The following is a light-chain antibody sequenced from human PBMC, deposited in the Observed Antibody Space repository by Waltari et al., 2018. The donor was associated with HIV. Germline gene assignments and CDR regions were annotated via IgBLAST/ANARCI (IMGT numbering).Light chain of an antibody. CDR2: RNN. CDR1: SSNIGSNY. CDR3: AAWDDSLL. J-gene: IGLJ2*01. V-gene: IGLV1-47*01. Sequence: QSVLTQPPSASGTPGQRVTIPCSGSSSNIGSNYVYWYQQLPGTTPKLLICRNNQRPSGVPDRFSGSKSGTSASLAISGLRSEDEADYYCAAWDDSLLFGGGTKLTVL.